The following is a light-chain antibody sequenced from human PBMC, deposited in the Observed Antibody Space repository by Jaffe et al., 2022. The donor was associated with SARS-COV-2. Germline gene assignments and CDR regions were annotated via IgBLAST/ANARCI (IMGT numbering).Light chain of an antibody. V-gene: IGLV2-11*01. Sequence: QSALTQPRSVSGSPGQSVTISCTGTSSDVGGYNYVSWYQQHPGKAPKLMIYDVSQRPSGVPDRFSGSKSGNTASLTISGLQAEDEADYYCCSYAASSTSTVVFGGGTELTVL. J-gene: IGLJ2*01. CDR1: SSDVGGYNY. CDR3: CSYAASSTSTVV. CDR2: DVS.